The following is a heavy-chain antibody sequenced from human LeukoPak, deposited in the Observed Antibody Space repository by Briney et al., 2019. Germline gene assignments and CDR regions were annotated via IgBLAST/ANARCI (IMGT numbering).Heavy chain of an antibody. CDR3: ARDDTLPDNGLDA. D-gene: IGHD2-8*01. CDR1: GFSFSSHG. Sequence: PGRSQRLSCAASGFSFSSHGMHWVRQAPGKGLEWLAVIGSDGVRDSYADSVRGRLTISRDNSKNMLFLQLNSLRVEDTAVYYCARDDTLPDNGLDAWGRGTMVTVSS. V-gene: IGHV3-33*01. CDR2: IGSDGVRD. J-gene: IGHJ3*01.